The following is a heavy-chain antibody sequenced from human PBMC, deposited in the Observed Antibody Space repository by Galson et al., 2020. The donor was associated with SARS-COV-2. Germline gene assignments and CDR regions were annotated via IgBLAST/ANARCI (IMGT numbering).Heavy chain of an antibody. CDR2: IYHTGST. D-gene: IGHD6-19*01. Sequence: SETLSLTCTVSGGSINRYYWSWIRQPPGKGLEWIAHIYHTGSTTYNPSLKSRVTISVDTSNNQFSLRLPSVTAADTAVYYCAGTYSSDWYTASDIWGQGTMVTVSS. J-gene: IGHJ3*02. CDR3: AGTYSSDWYTASDI. CDR1: GGSINRYY. V-gene: IGHV4-59*01.